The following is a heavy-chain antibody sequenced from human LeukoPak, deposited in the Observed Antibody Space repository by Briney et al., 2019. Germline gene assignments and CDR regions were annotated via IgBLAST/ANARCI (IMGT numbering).Heavy chain of an antibody. Sequence: SQTLSLTCTVSGGSISSGGYCWSWIRQHPGKGLEWIGYIYYSGSTYYNPSLKSRVTISVDTSKNQFSLKLSSVTAADTAVYYCARGRPGTKKQWLVLRTGSYNWFDPWGQGTLVTVSS. CDR2: IYYSGST. CDR3: ARGRPGTKKQWLVLRTGSYNWFDP. CDR1: GGSISSGGYC. V-gene: IGHV4-31*03. J-gene: IGHJ5*02. D-gene: IGHD6-19*01.